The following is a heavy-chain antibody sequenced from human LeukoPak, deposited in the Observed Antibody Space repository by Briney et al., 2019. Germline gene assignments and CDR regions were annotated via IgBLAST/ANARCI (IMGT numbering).Heavy chain of an antibody. CDR1: GYTFTGYQ. D-gene: IGHD1-14*01. Sequence: ASVKVSCKASGYTFTGYQMHWVRQAPGQGLEWMGWINPNSGGTNYAQKFQGRVTMTRDTSISTAYMELSRLRSDDTAVYYCARENPDNDAFDIWGQGTMVTVSS. CDR3: ARENPDNDAFDI. CDR2: INPNSGGT. V-gene: IGHV1-2*02. J-gene: IGHJ3*02.